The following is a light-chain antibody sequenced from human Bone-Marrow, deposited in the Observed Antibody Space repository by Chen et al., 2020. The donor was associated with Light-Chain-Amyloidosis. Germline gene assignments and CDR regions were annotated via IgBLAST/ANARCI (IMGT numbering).Light chain of an antibody. CDR1: SGSIATNY. J-gene: IGLJ3*02. V-gene: IGLV6-57*01. CDR2: EDD. Sequence: NFMLTQPHSVSESPGKTVIISCPRSSGSIATNYVQWDQQRPGSSPTTVIYEDDQRPSGVPERFSGSIDRSSNSASLTISGLKTEDEADYYCQSYQGSSQGVFGGGTKLTVL. CDR3: QSYQGSSQGV.